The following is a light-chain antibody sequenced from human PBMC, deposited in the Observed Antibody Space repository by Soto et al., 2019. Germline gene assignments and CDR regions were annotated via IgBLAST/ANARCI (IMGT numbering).Light chain of an antibody. CDR1: QTISTY. Sequence: DIQMTQSPSPLSASVGDRVTITCRASQTISTYLNWYQRKPGKAPKLLIYGASSLQSGVPLRFSGSGSGTDFTLTISDLQPEDFATYYCLQDHDDSWTFGQGTKVDIK. V-gene: IGKV1-39*01. CDR3: LQDHDDSWT. CDR2: GAS. J-gene: IGKJ1*01.